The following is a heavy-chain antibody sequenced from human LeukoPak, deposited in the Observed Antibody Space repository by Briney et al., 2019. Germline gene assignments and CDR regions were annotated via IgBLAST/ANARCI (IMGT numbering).Heavy chain of an antibody. D-gene: IGHD3-10*01. CDR2: IYDSGST. CDR1: GGSISSSNW. J-gene: IGHJ5*02. Sequence: SETLSLTCAVSGGSISSSNWWSWVRRPPGKGMEWIGEIYDSGSTNYKPPLKRRITISGDKCKNQLSLKLTSVTAADTAVYYCARVDASLCFGELSDTKNWFDPWGQGTLVTVSS. CDR3: ARVDASLCFGELSDTKNWFDP. V-gene: IGHV4-4*02.